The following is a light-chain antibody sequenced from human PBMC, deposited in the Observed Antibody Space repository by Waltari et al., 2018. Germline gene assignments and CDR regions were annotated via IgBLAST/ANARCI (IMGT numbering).Light chain of an antibody. Sequence: EIVLTQSPGTLSLFPGERATLSCRARQSVSRSLAWYQQKPGQAPRLLIYGASSRATGVPDRFSGSGSGTDFSLTISRLEPEDFAVYYCQHYVRLPVTFGQGTKVEIK. J-gene: IGKJ1*01. V-gene: IGKV3-20*01. CDR3: QHYVRLPVT. CDR2: GAS. CDR1: QSVSRS.